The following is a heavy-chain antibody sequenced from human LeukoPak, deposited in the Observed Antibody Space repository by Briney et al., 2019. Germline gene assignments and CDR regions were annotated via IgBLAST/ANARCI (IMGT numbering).Heavy chain of an antibody. J-gene: IGHJ3*02. CDR1: GGTFSSYA. CDR3: ATGGGNYYDSSGCPGVDI. Sequence: SVKVSCKASGGTFSSYAISWVRQAPGQGLEWMGGIIPIFGTANYAQKFQGRVTITADESTSTAYMELSSLRSEDTAVYDCATGGGNYYDSSGCPGVDIWGQGTMVTVSS. D-gene: IGHD3-22*01. CDR2: IIPIFGTA. V-gene: IGHV1-69*13.